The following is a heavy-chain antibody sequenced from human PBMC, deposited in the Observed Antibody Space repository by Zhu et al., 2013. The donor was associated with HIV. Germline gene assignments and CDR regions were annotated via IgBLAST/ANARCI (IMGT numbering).Heavy chain of an antibody. CDR1: GGTFSSYA. CDR2: IIPIFGTA. Sequence: QVQLVQSGAEVKKPGSSVKVSCKASGGTFSSYAISWVRQAPGQGLEWMGGIIPIFGTANYAQKFQGRVTITADESTSTAYMELSSLRSEDTAVYYCARDKALGDFGELLYDWFDPWGQGTLVTVSS. V-gene: IGHV1-69*01. D-gene: IGHD3-10*01. J-gene: IGHJ5*02. CDR3: ARDKALGDFGELLYDWFDP.